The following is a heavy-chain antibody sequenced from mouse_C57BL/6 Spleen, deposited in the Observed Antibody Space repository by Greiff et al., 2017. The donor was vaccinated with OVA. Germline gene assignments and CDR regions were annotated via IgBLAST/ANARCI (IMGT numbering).Heavy chain of an antibody. D-gene: IGHD1-1*01. CDR3: ARGAVGDGRFDY. Sequence: QVQLQQPGAELVKPGASVKMSCKASGYTFTSYWITWVKQRPGQGLEWIGDIYPGSGSTNYNEKFKSKATLTVDTSSSTAYMQLSSLTSEDSAVYYCARGAVGDGRFDYWGQGTTLTVSS. CDR2: IYPGSGST. J-gene: IGHJ2*01. CDR1: GYTFTSYW. V-gene: IGHV1-55*01.